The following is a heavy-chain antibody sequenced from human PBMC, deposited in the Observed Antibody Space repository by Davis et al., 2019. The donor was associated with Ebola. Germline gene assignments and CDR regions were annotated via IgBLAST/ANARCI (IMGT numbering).Heavy chain of an antibody. CDR3: ARSTSSSSPFDYYYGMDV. CDR1: GGSISSYY. V-gene: IGHV4-59*01. D-gene: IGHD6-13*01. Sequence: PSETLSLTCTVSGGSISSYYWSWIRQPPGKGLEWIGYIYYSGSTNYNPSLKSRVTISVDTSKNQFSLKLSSVTAADTAVYYCARSTSSSSPFDYYYGMDVWGQGTTVTVSS. CDR2: IYYSGST. J-gene: IGHJ6*02.